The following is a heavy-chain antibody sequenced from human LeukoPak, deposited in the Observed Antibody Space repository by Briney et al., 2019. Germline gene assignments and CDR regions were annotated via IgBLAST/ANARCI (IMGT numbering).Heavy chain of an antibody. CDR1: GYTFTGYY. J-gene: IGHJ6*03. D-gene: IGHD2-2*01. CDR3: ARTRHCSTTSCENGPSYYYYYYYMDV. Sequence: GASVKVSCKASGYTFTGYYMHWVRQAPGQGLEWMGWINPNSGGTNYAQKFQGWVTMTRDTSISTAYMELSRLRSDDTAVYYCARTRHCSTTSCENGPSYYYYYYYMDVWGKGTTVTVSS. V-gene: IGHV1-2*04. CDR2: INPNSGGT.